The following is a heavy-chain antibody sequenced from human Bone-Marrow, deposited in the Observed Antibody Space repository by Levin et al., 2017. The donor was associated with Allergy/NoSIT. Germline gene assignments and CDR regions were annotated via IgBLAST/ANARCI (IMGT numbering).Heavy chain of an antibody. J-gene: IGHJ6*03. CDR1: GYSFTSYW. Sequence: GESLKISCKGSGYSFTSYWIGWVRQMPGKGLEWMGIIYPGDSDTRYSPSFQGQVTISADKSISTAYLQWSSLKASDTAMYYCARHVCGYSGYDLGAGCYYYMDVWGKGTTVTVSS. V-gene: IGHV5-51*01. D-gene: IGHD5-12*01. CDR3: ARHVCGYSGYDLGAGCYYYMDV. CDR2: IYPGDSDT.